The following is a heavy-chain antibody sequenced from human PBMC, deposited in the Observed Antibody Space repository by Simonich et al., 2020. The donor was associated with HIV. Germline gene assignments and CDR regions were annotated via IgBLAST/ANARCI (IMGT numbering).Heavy chain of an antibody. D-gene: IGHD3-22*01. J-gene: IGHJ3*01. CDR3: AAVKYYYDSSGFSYDGVDV. V-gene: IGHV1-24*01. CDR2: VHPESGET. Sequence: QVQLVQSGAEVKKPGASVKVSCKVSGYTLTELSMHWVRQAPGKGVEGMEGVHPESGETINAQRFQGRVTMPEDSATDTAHMELSSLTSEDTAVYFCAAVKYYYDSSGFSYDGVDVWGQGTMVTVSS. CDR1: GYTLTELS.